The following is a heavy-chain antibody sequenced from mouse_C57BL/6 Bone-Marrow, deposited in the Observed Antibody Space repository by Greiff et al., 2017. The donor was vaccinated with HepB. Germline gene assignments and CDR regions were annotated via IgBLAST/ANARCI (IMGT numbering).Heavy chain of an antibody. D-gene: IGHD1-1*01. CDR2: ISSGSSTI. J-gene: IGHJ4*01. CDR3: ARRKTTVVASRYAMDY. V-gene: IGHV5-17*01. Sequence: EVKVVESGGGLVKPGGSLKLSCAASGFTFSDYGMHWVRQAPEKGLEWVAYISSGSSTIYYADTVKGRFTISRDNAKNTLFLKMTSLRSEDTAMYYCARRKTTVVASRYAMDYWGQGTSVTVSS. CDR1: GFTFSDYG.